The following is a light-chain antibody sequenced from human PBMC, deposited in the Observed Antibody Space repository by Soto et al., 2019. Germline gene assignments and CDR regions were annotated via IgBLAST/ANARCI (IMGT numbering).Light chain of an antibody. CDR3: QQLNSYPWT. Sequence: DIQLTQSPSFLSASVGDRITITCRASQGINSYLAWYQQKPGKAPKLLIYAASTLQSGVPSRFSGSGFGIEFTLTLSSLQPEDFATYYCQQLNSYPWTFGQGTKVEIK. J-gene: IGKJ1*01. CDR1: QGINSY. CDR2: AAS. V-gene: IGKV1-9*01.